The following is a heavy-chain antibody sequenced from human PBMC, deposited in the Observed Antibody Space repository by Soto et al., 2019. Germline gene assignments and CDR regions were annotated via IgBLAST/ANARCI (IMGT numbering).Heavy chain of an antibody. CDR1: GFTFSSYS. D-gene: IGHD3-10*01. CDR2: ISSSSSYI. V-gene: IGHV3-21*01. CDR3: ARVGFGEKGGLKYFDY. J-gene: IGHJ4*02. Sequence: EVQLVESGGGLVKPGGSLRLSCAASGFTFSSYSMNWVRQAPGEGLEWVSSISSSSSYIYYADSVKGRFTISRDNAKNSLDLQMNSLRAEDTAVYYCARVGFGEKGGLKYFDYWGQGTLVTVSS.